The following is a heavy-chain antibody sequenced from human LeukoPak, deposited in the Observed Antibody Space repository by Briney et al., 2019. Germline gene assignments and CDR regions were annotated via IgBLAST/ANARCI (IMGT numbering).Heavy chain of an antibody. CDR1: GFTFSSYA. D-gene: IGHD5-12*01. V-gene: IGHV3-23*01. CDR2: ISGSGGST. CDR3: ANGGYSGYYYMDV. Sequence: PGGSLRLSCAASGFTFSSYAMSWVRQAPGKGLEWVSAISGSGGSTYYADSVKGRFTISRDNSKNTLYLQMNSLRAEDTAVYYCANGGYSGYYYMDVWGKGTTVTVSS. J-gene: IGHJ6*03.